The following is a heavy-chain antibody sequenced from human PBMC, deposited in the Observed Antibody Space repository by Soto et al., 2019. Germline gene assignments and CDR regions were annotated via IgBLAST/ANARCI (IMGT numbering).Heavy chain of an antibody. CDR1: GYTFTSYG. D-gene: IGHD2-15*01. V-gene: IGHV1-18*01. CDR2: ISAYNGNT. Sequence: QVQLVQSVAEVKNPGSSVKIYCKASGYTFTSYGISWVRQAPGQGLEWVGWISAYNGNTNYAQKLQGRVTMTIDTSTSTAYVELRSLRSDDTAVYYCARDLGYCSGGSCYDAFDIWGQGTMVTVSS. CDR3: ARDLGYCSGGSCYDAFDI. J-gene: IGHJ3*02.